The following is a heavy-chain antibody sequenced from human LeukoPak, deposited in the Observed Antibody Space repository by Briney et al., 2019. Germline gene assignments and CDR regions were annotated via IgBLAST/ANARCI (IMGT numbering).Heavy chain of an antibody. D-gene: IGHD2-2*02. Sequence: ASVKVSCKASGYTFTGYYMHWVRQAPGQGLEWMGWINPNSGGTNYAQKFQGRVTMTRDTSIGTAYMELSRLRSDDTAVYYCARDHYCSSTSCYNYYYGMDVWGQGTTVTVSS. CDR1: GYTFTGYY. V-gene: IGHV1-2*02. J-gene: IGHJ6*02. CDR3: ARDHYCSSTSCYNYYYGMDV. CDR2: INPNSGGT.